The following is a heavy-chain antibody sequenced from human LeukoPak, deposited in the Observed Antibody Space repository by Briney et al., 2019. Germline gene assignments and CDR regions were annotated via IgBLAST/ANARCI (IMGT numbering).Heavy chain of an antibody. CDR3: ARDAGIVGYDFWSGYFSNWFDP. CDR1: GFTFSSYG. V-gene: IGHV3-30*03. D-gene: IGHD3-3*01. Sequence: TGGSLRLSCAASGFTFSSYGMHWVRQAPGKGLEWVAVISYDGSNKYYADSVKGRFTISRDNSKNTLYLQMNSLRAEDTAVYYCARDAGIVGYDFWSGYFSNWFDPWGQGTLVTVSS. J-gene: IGHJ5*02. CDR2: ISYDGSNK.